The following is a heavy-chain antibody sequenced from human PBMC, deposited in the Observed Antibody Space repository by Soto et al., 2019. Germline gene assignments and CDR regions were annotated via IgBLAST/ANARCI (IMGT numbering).Heavy chain of an antibody. CDR2: IYYSGST. CDR3: AAYSSGWYGGYNWFDP. Sequence: SETLSLSCTVSGGSISSYYWSWIRQPPGKGLEWIGYIYYSGSTNYNPSLKSRVTISVDTSKNQFSLKLSSVTAADTAVYYCAAYSSGWYGGYNWFDPWGQGTLVTVSS. D-gene: IGHD6-19*01. J-gene: IGHJ5*02. V-gene: IGHV4-59*01. CDR1: GGSISSYY.